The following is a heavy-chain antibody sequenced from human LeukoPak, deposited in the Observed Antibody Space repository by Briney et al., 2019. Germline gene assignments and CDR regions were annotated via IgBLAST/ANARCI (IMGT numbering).Heavy chain of an antibody. CDR3: ARGLYYYGSGSYYYMDV. J-gene: IGHJ6*03. V-gene: IGHV4-34*01. CDR2: INHSGST. CDR1: GGSFSGYY. D-gene: IGHD3-10*01. Sequence: SETLSLTCAVYGGSFSGYYWSWIRQPPGKGLEWIGEINHSGSTNYNPSLKSRVTISVDTSKNQFSLKLSSVTAADTAVYYCARGLYYYGSGSYYYMDVWGKGTTVTVSS.